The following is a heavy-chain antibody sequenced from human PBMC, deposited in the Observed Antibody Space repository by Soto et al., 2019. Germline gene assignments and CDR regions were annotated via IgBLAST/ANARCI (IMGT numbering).Heavy chain of an antibody. CDR1: GFTFSNAW. V-gene: IGHV3-15*01. CDR3: TTGYGSVGHG. J-gene: IGHJ4*02. Sequence: EVQLVESGGGLVEPGGSLRLSCAASGFTFSNAWMTWVRQAPGKGLEWVGRIKGNTDGGTIDDAAPVNGSFTISRDDSKNTLYLQMNTLKTEDPAVYYCTTGYGSVGHGWGQGTVVTVSS. D-gene: IGHD6-19*01. CDR2: IKGNTDGGTI.